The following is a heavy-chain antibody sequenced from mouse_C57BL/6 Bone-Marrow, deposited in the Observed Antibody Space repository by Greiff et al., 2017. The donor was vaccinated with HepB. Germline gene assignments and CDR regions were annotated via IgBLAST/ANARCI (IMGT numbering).Heavy chain of an antibody. CDR3: AREDYDGDYYAMDY. Sequence: QVHVKQPGAELVKPGASVKLSCKASGYTFTSYWMHWVKQRPGRGLEWIGRIDPNSGGTKYNEKFKSKATLTVDKPSSTAYMQLSSLTSEDSAVYYCAREDYDGDYYAMDYWGQGTAVTVSS. CDR2: IDPNSGGT. D-gene: IGHD2-4*01. CDR1: GYTFTSYW. J-gene: IGHJ4*01. V-gene: IGHV1-62-3*01.